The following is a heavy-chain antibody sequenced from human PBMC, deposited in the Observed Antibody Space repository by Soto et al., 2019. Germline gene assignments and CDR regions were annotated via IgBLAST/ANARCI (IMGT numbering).Heavy chain of an antibody. J-gene: IGHJ4*02. CDR2: ISYDGSNK. Sequence: GGSLRLSCAASGFTFSSYGMHWVRQAPGKGLEWVAVISYDGSNKYYADSVKGRFTISRDNSKNTLYLQMNSLRAEDTAVYYCAKRGSGWTQAFDYWGQGTLVTVSS. CDR3: AKRGSGWTQAFDY. D-gene: IGHD6-19*01. CDR1: GFTFSSYG. V-gene: IGHV3-30*18.